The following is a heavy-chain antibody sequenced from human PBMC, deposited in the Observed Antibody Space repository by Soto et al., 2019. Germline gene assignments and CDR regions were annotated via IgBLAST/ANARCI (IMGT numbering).Heavy chain of an antibody. Sequence: QVQLQESGPGLVKPSETLSLSCTVSGGSITPYYWSWIRQPPGKGLEWIGYIYFAGTTTYNPSLKSRVIISVAPTENQFSLKLTSVTAADTAVYYCARLGGYFHALDSWGQGTLVTVSS. CDR1: GGSITPYY. D-gene: IGHD3-22*01. J-gene: IGHJ4*02. V-gene: IGHV4-59*08. CDR2: IYFAGTT. CDR3: ARLGGYFHALDS.